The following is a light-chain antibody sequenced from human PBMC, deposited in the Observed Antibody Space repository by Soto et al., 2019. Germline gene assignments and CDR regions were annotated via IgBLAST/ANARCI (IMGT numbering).Light chain of an antibody. CDR2: AAS. V-gene: IGKV1-39*01. Sequence: IQLTHFPSSFSGSXGDRVAITXRTSQSINTYLNWYQQKPGRAPNLLIYAASSLQSGIPSRFTGSGAGTDFTLTITGLQPEDFATYYCQQSSIAPITFGQGTRLEI. CDR1: QSINTY. CDR3: QQSSIAPIT. J-gene: IGKJ5*01.